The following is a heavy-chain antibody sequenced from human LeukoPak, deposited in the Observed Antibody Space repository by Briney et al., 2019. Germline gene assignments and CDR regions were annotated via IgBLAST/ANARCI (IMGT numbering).Heavy chain of an antibody. CDR2: IYYSGST. CDR1: GGSISSGDYY. Sequence: PSETLSLTCTVSGGSISSGDYYWSWIRQPPGKGLEWIGYIYYSGSTYYNPSLKSRVTISVDTSKNQFSLKLSSVTAADTAVYYCARERSAAAAVSIDYWGQGTLVTVSS. V-gene: IGHV4-30-4*01. CDR3: ARERSAAAAVSIDY. J-gene: IGHJ4*02. D-gene: IGHD6-13*01.